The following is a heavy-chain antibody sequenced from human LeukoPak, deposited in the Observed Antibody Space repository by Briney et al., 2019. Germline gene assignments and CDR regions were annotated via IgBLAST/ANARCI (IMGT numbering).Heavy chain of an antibody. CDR1: GFTFSRYG. J-gene: IGHJ3*02. D-gene: IGHD3-10*02. Sequence: GRSLRLSCAASGFTFSRYGMHWVRQAPGKGLEWVAVISYDGSNKYYADSVKGRFTISRDNSKNTLYLQMNSLRAEDTAVYYCAKDVFGVGFDIWGQGTMVTVSS. CDR2: ISYDGSNK. V-gene: IGHV3-30*18. CDR3: AKDVFGVGFDI.